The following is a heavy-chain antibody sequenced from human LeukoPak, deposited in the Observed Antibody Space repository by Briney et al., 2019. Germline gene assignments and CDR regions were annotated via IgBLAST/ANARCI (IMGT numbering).Heavy chain of an antibody. CDR3: ARHVKYYDSSGYYLNEYYFDY. CDR1: GYSFTSYW. V-gene: IGHV5-51*01. Sequence: GESLKISCKGSGYSFTSYWIGWVRQMPGEGLEWMGIIYPGDSDTRYSPSFQGQVTISADKSISTAYLQWSSLKASDTAMYYCARHVKYYDSSGYYLNEYYFDYWGQGTLVTVSS. CDR2: IYPGDSDT. D-gene: IGHD3-22*01. J-gene: IGHJ4*02.